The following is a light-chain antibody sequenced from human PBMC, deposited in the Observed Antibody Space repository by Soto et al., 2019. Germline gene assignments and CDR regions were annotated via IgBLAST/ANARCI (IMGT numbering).Light chain of an antibody. CDR3: QQYGSSPYT. Sequence: EIVLTQSPGTLSLSPGXRATLSCRASQSVSSNYLAWYQQKPGQAPRLLIYGASSRATGIPDRFSGGGSGTDFTLTISRLEPEDFAVYYCQQYGSSPYTFGQGTKVDIK. CDR2: GAS. CDR1: QSVSSNY. J-gene: IGKJ2*01. V-gene: IGKV3-20*01.